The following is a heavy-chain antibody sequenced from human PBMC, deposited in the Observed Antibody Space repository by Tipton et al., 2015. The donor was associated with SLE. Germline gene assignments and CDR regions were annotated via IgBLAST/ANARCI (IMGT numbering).Heavy chain of an antibody. Sequence: TLSLTCTVSGGSISSHYWSWIRQPPGKGLEWIGSIYYSGSTYYNPSLKSRVTISVDTSKNQFSVKLTSVTAADTAVYYCARQGSTTDGLSYYYGMDVWGQGATVTVSS. V-gene: IGHV4-59*08. CDR1: GGSISSHY. CDR2: IYYSGST. J-gene: IGHJ6*02. D-gene: IGHD1-1*01. CDR3: ARQGSTTDGLSYYYGMDV.